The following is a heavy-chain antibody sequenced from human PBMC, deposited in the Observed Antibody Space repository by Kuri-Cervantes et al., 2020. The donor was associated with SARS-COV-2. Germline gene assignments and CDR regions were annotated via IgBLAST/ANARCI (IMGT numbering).Heavy chain of an antibody. CDR3: ARKGGEVGATLYGMDV. V-gene: IGHV1-69*13. CDR2: IIPIFGTA. Sequence: SVKVSCKASGGTFSSYAISWVRQAPGQGLEWMGGIIPIFGTANYAQKFQGRVTITADESASTAYMELSSLRSEDTAVYYCARKGGEVGATLYGMDVWGQGTRSPSP. J-gene: IGHJ6*02. CDR1: GGTFSSYA. D-gene: IGHD1-26*01.